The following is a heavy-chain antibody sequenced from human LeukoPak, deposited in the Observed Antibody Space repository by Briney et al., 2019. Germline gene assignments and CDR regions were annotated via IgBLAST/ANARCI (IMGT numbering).Heavy chain of an antibody. V-gene: IGHV3-23*01. CDR2: ISGSGGST. D-gene: IGHD5-18*01. Sequence: GGSLRLSCAASGFTFSSYAMSWVRQAPGKGLEWVSAISGSGGSTYYADSVKGRFTISRDNAKNSLYLQMNSLRAEDTALYYCAKSNVDTAMVLGYWGQGTLVTVSS. CDR1: GFTFSSYA. CDR3: AKSNVDTAMVLGY. J-gene: IGHJ4*02.